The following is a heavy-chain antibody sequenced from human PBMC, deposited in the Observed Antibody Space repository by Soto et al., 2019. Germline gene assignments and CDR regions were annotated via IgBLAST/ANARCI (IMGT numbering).Heavy chain of an antibody. D-gene: IGHD5-12*01. CDR1: GFTFSSYK. Sequence: GGSLRLSGAASGFTFSSYKMDGCRRAPGKGREWVSSISSSSSYIYYADSVKGRFTISRDNAKNSLYLQMNSLRAEDTAVYYCASKGVATINSNYYYGMDVWGQGTTVTV. V-gene: IGHV3-21*01. CDR3: ASKGVATINSNYYYGMDV. J-gene: IGHJ6*02. CDR2: ISSSSSYI.